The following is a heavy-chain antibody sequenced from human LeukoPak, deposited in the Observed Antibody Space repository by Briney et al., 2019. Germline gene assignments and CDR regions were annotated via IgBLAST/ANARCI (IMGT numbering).Heavy chain of an antibody. V-gene: IGHV3-23*01. CDR1: GFTFSNYA. J-gene: IGHJ4*02. Sequence: GGSLRLSCAASGFTFSNYAMSWVRQAPGKGLEWVSSISGSGGTTYYADSVRGRFTISRDNSKNTLYLQMNTLRAEDTAVYYCATTKQARRYFDYWGQGTLVTVSS. CDR2: ISGSGGTT. CDR3: ATTKQARRYFDY. D-gene: IGHD1-1*01.